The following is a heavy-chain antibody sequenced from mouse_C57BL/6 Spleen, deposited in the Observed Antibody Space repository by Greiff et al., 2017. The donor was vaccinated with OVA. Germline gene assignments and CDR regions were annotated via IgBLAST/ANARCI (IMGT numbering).Heavy chain of an antibody. CDR3: TLSFYYYGSRYFDV. CDR2: IRNKANNHAT. CDR1: GFTFSDAW. J-gene: IGHJ1*03. Sequence: DVQLVESGGGLVQPGGSMKLSCAASGFTFSDAWLDWVRQSPEKGLEWVAEIRNKANNHATYYAESVKGRFTISRDDSKSSVYLQMNSLRAEDTGIYDCTLSFYYYGSRYFDVWGTGTTVTVSS. D-gene: IGHD1-1*01. V-gene: IGHV6-6*01.